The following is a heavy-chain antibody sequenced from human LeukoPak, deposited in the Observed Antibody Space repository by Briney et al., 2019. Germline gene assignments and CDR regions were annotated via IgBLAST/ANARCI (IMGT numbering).Heavy chain of an antibody. D-gene: IGHD3-3*01. CDR1: GGSISSSSYY. Sequence: PSETLSLTCTVSGGSISSSSYYWGWIRQPPGKGLEWLGSIYYSGSTYYNPSLKSRVTISVDTSKNQFSLKLSSVTAADTAVYYCARARSLFGVAFYYYYYMDVWGKGTTVTVSS. CDR2: IYYSGST. V-gene: IGHV4-39*07. CDR3: ARARSLFGVAFYYYYYMDV. J-gene: IGHJ6*03.